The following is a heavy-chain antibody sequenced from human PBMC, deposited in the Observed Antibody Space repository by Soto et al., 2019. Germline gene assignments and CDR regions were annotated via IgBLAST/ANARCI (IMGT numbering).Heavy chain of an antibody. D-gene: IGHD2-15*01. CDR2: IYPGDSDT. Sequence: GESLKISCKGSGYSFTCYWIGWVRQMPGKGLEWMGIIYPGDSDTRYSPSFQGQVTISADKSISTAYLQWSSLKASDTAMYYCARQSGYCSGGSCYGEGAFDIWGQGTMVTVSS. J-gene: IGHJ3*02. CDR1: GYSFTCYW. CDR3: ARQSGYCSGGSCYGEGAFDI. V-gene: IGHV5-51*01.